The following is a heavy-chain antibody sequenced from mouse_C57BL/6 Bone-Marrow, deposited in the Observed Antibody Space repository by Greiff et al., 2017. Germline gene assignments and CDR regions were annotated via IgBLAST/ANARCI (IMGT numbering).Heavy chain of an antibody. Sequence: QVQLKESGAELVKPGASVKMSCKASGYTFTTYPIEWMKQNHGKSLEWIGNFHPYNDDTKYNEKFKGKATLTVEKSSSTVYLELSRLTSDASAVYYCARGGNYGGYYFDYGAQGTTLTVSS. CDR1: GYTFTTYP. V-gene: IGHV1-47*01. CDR2: FHPYNDDT. D-gene: IGHD2-1*01. CDR3: ARGGNYGGYYFDY. J-gene: IGHJ2*01.